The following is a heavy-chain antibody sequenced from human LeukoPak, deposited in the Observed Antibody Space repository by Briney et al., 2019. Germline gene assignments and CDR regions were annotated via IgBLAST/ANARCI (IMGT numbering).Heavy chain of an antibody. CDR1: GFTFSSYA. D-gene: IGHD2-15*01. J-gene: IGHJ4*02. CDR2: ISYDGSNK. Sequence: GGSLRLSCAASGFTFSSYAMHWVRQAPGKGLEWVAVISYDGSNKYYADSVKGRFTISRDNSKNTLYLQMNSLRAEDTAVYYCARERPREVVAYYFDHWGQGTLVTVSS. CDR3: ARERPREVVAYYFDH. V-gene: IGHV3-30-3*01.